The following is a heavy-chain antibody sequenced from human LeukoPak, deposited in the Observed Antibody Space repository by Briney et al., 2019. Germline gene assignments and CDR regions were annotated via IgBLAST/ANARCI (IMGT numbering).Heavy chain of an antibody. D-gene: IGHD6-13*01. CDR1: GFTFSSYS. CDR3: ARDRSSTIEDYFDY. J-gene: IGHJ4*02. V-gene: IGHV3-21*01. CDR2: ISSSSSYI. Sequence: PGGSLRLSCAASGFTFSSYSMNWVRQAPGKGLESVSSISSSSSYIYYADSVKGRFTISRDNAKNSLYLQMNSLRAEDTAVYYCARDRSSTIEDYFDYWGQGTLVTVSS.